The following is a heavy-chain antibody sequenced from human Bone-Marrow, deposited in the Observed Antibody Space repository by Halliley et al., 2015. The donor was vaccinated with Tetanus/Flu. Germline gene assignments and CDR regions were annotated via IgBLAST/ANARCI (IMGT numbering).Heavy chain of an antibody. CDR2: IHHSGLS. J-gene: IGHJ6*02. V-gene: IGHV4-30-2*01. CDR3: ARGGDIMDV. D-gene: IGHD3-10*01. CDR1: GGSISSGGYS. Sequence: TLSLTCAVSGGSISSGGYSWSWIRQPPGKGLEWIGYIHHSGLSNSNPSLKSRLTISVDRSKNQLSLRLSSVTAADTAVYYCARGGDIMDVWGQGTTVPVSS.